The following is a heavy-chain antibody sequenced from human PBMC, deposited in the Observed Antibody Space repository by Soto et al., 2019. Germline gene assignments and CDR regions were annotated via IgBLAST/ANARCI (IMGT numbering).Heavy chain of an antibody. Sequence: EPLRISCKGDGYTFTDYWIGLVLQMPGKGLELIGLIYPGDSDTRYSPSFQGRVTISADKSISTAFLQWSSLRASDTAMYYCASQKTVIRGPLSSNWFDPWGQGTLVTVSS. D-gene: IGHD1-1*01. V-gene: IGHV5-51*01. J-gene: IGHJ5*02. CDR2: IYPGDSDT. CDR1: GYTFTDYW. CDR3: ASQKTVIRGPLSSNWFDP.